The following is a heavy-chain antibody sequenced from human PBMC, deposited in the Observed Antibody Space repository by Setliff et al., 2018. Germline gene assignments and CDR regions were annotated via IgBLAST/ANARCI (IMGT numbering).Heavy chain of an antibody. D-gene: IGHD2-15*01. V-gene: IGHV4-31*02. Sequence: SETLSLTCAVSGGSISTGPYFWTWIRQHPVKGLEWIGYISYSGRTSYNPSLYSRITVSLDRSKNQFSLQLTSVTAADTAMYYCARVAYPNGGSCRYFDNWGQGTLVTVSS. CDR2: ISYSGRT. J-gene: IGHJ4*02. CDR1: GGSISTGPYF. CDR3: ARVAYPNGGSCRYFDN.